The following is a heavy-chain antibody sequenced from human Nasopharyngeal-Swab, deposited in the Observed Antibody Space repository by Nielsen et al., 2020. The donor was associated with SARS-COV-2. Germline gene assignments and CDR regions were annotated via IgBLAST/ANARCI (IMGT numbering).Heavy chain of an antibody. CDR2: VNGDGTLI. Sequence: GALKISCVASGFPFITSWMHWVRQTPGEGLVWVARVNGDGTLITYADSVKGRFTVSRDNAKNTLYLQMNNLRAEDAAIYYCVKGSDYWGQVTLVTVSS. CDR3: VKGSDY. CDR1: GFPFITSW. V-gene: IGHV3-74*03. J-gene: IGHJ4*02.